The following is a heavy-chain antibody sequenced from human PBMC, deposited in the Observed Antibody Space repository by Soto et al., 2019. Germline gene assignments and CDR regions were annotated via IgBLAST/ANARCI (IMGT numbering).Heavy chain of an antibody. V-gene: IGHV1-46*01. CDR2: INPSGGST. CDR1: GYTFTSYY. D-gene: IGHD5-18*01. Sequence: QVQLVQSGAEVKKPGASVKVSCKASGYTFTSYYMHWVRQAPGQGLEWMGIINPSGGSTSYAQKFQGRVTMTRDTSTSTVYMELSSLRSEDTSVYYCARDQGGYSYGYEYPDYWGHGTLVTVSS. J-gene: IGHJ4*01. CDR3: ARDQGGYSYGYEYPDY.